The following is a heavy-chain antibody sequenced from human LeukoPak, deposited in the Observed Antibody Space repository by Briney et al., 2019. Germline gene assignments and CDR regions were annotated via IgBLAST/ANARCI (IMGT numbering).Heavy chain of an antibody. J-gene: IGHJ4*02. V-gene: IGHV3-48*02. Sequence: GGSLRLSCAASGFTFDDYGMSWVRQAPGKGLEWVSYISSSSSTIYYADSVKGRFTISRDNAKNSLYLQMNSLRDEDTAVYYCARDHYSSSSFDYWGQGTLVTGSS. CDR2: ISSSSSTI. D-gene: IGHD6-6*01. CDR3: ARDHYSSSSFDY. CDR1: GFTFDDYG.